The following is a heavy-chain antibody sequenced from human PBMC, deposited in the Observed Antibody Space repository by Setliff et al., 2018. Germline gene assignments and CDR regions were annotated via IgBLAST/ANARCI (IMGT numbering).Heavy chain of an antibody. Sequence: PGGSLRLSCAASGFIFDDYAMHWVRQAPGKGLEWVSGIRAGSDNIAYADSVKGRSTISRDNAKNSLYLQLDSLRPDDTAFYYCARGHCTTISCFLDHWGQGIMVTVSS. CDR2: IRAGSDNI. D-gene: IGHD2-8*01. CDR1: GFIFDDYA. V-gene: IGHV3-9*01. J-gene: IGHJ4*02. CDR3: ARGHCTTISCFLDH.